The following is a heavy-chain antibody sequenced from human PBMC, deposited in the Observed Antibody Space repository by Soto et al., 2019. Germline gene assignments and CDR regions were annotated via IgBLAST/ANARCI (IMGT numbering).Heavy chain of an antibody. CDR1: GCSISSSSYY. CDR2: IYYSGST. Sequence: SETLSLTCTVSGCSISSSSYYWGWIRQPPGKGLEWIGSIYYSGSTYYNPSLKSRVTISVDTSKNQFSLKLSSVTAADTAVYYCARLLVVVVIDSDGMDVWGQGTTVS. CDR3: ARLLVVVVIDSDGMDV. D-gene: IGHD2-15*01. V-gene: IGHV4-39*01. J-gene: IGHJ6*02.